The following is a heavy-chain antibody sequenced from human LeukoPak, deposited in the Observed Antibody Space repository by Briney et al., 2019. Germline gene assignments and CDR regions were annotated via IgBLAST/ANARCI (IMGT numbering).Heavy chain of an antibody. CDR1: GYTLTELS. Sequence: ASVKVSCKVSGYTLTELSMHWVRQAPGKGLEGMGGFDPEDGETIYAQKFQGRVTVTEDTSTDTAYMELSSLRSEDTAVYYCAIGVVPAAINFDYWGQGTLVTVSS. J-gene: IGHJ4*02. CDR2: FDPEDGET. CDR3: AIGVVPAAINFDY. V-gene: IGHV1-24*01. D-gene: IGHD2-2*01.